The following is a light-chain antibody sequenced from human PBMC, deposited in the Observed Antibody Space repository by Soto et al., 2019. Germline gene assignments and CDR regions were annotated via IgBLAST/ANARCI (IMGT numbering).Light chain of an antibody. Sequence: DIQMTQSPSTLSASVGDRVTITCRASQSISSWLAWYQQKPGKAPNLLIYKASSLPSGVPSRFSGSGSGTEFTLTISSLQPDDFATYYCQQYSTYSTFGQGTKVEIK. CDR1: QSISSW. CDR2: KAS. V-gene: IGKV1-5*03. J-gene: IGKJ1*01. CDR3: QQYSTYST.